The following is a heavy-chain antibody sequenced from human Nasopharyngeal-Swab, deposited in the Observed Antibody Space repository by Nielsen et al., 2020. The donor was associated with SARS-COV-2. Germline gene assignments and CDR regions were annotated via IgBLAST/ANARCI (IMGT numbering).Heavy chain of an antibody. Sequence: WIRQPAGKGLEWIGSIYHIGRTNYNPSLKSRVSISVDTSKNQVSLKLNSVTAADSAVYYCARDQGIAVPIGWFDPWGQGTLVTVSS. CDR2: IYHIGRT. J-gene: IGHJ5*02. V-gene: IGHV4-38-2*02. D-gene: IGHD6-19*01. CDR3: ARDQGIAVPIGWFDP.